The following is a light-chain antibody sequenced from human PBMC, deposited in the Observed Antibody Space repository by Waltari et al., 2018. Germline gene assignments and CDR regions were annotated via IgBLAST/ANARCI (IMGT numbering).Light chain of an antibody. CDR1: SGSIASNY. V-gene: IGLV6-57*01. J-gene: IGLJ3*02. CDR3: QSYDTSNRV. CDR2: EDN. Sequence: NFMLTQPHSVSESPGKTVTISCTRSSGSIASNYVQWYQQRPGSSPTTVSYEDNPRPSVVPARFSGSIDSTSTPASLTISGLKTEDEADYYCQSYDTSNRVFGGGTKVTVL.